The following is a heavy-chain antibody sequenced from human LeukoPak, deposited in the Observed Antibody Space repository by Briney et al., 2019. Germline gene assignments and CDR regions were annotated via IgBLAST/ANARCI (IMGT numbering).Heavy chain of an antibody. J-gene: IGHJ3*02. CDR1: GFTFSNYA. V-gene: IGHV3-23*01. CDR3: AKDISGWYGSFAFDI. Sequence: GGSLRLSCAASGFTFSNYAMSWVRQAPGKGLEWVSAISGSGGNTYYADSVKGRFTISRDNSKNTLFLQMNSLRAEDTAVYYCAKDISGWYGSFAFDIWGQGTMVTVSS. D-gene: IGHD6-19*01. CDR2: ISGSGGNT.